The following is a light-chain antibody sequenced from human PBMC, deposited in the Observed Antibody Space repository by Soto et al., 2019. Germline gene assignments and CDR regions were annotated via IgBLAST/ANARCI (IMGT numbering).Light chain of an antibody. CDR2: DAS. V-gene: IGKV3-11*01. CDR1: QSISIY. J-gene: IGKJ3*01. Sequence: EIVLTQSPATLSLSPGERATLSCMASQSISIYFAWYQQKPGQAPRLLIYDASHRATGIPARFSGGGSGTDFTLTIRSLEPDDFAVYYCQQRSNWQFSFGPGTKVDIK. CDR3: QQRSNWQFS.